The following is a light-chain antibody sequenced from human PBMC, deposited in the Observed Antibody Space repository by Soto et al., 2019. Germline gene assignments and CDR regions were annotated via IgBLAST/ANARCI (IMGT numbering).Light chain of an antibody. CDR3: QQRSNWPPT. CDR1: QSVSSN. Sequence: EIVLTQSPGTLSLSPGERATLSCRASQSVSSNYLAWYQQKPGQAPRLLIYGASTRATGIPARFSGSGSGTEFTLTISSLQSEDFAVYYCQQRSNWPPTFGPGTKVDIK. CDR2: GAS. V-gene: IGKV3D-20*02. J-gene: IGKJ3*01.